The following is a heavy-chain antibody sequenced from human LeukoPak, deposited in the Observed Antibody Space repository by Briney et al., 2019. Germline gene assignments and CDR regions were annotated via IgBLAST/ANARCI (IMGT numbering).Heavy chain of an antibody. D-gene: IGHD3-22*01. Sequence: ASVKVSCKVSGYTLTELSMHWVRQAPGKGLEWMGGFGPEDGETVYAQKFQGRVTMTEDTSTDTAYMELSSLRSEDTAVYYCATVIANYYDSSGYYNWGQGTLVTVSS. CDR1: GYTLTELS. CDR3: ATVIANYYDSSGYYN. V-gene: IGHV1-24*01. CDR2: FGPEDGET. J-gene: IGHJ4*02.